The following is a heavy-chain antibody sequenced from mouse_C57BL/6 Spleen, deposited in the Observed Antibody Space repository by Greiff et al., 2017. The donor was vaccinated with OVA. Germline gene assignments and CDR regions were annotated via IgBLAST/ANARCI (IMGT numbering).Heavy chain of an antibody. D-gene: IGHD1-1*01. CDR3: ASDYYGSSSYWYFDV. J-gene: IGHJ1*03. CDR1: GYSFTDYN. CDR2: INPNYGTT. V-gene: IGHV1-39*01. Sequence: EVQLVESGPELVKPGASVKISCKASGYSFTDYNMNWVKQSNGKSLEWIGVINPNYGTTSYNQKFKGKATLTVDQSSSTAYMQLNSLTSEDSAVYYCASDYYGSSSYWYFDVWGTGTTVTVSS.